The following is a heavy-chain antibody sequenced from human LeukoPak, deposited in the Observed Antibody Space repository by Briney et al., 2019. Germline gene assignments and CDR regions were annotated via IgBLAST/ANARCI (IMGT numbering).Heavy chain of an antibody. Sequence: SETLSLTCTVSGGSISSSSYYWGWIRQPPGKGLEWIGSIYYSGSTYYNPSLKSRVTISVDTSKNQFSLKLSSVTAADTAVYYCARHHETGWFDPWGQGTLVTVSS. CDR3: ARHHETGWFDP. V-gene: IGHV4-39*01. CDR1: GGSISSSSYY. J-gene: IGHJ5*02. D-gene: IGHD1-1*01. CDR2: IYYSGST.